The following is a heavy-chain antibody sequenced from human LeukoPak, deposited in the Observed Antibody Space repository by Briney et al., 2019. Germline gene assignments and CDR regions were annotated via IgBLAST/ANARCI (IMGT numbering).Heavy chain of an antibody. J-gene: IGHJ4*02. CDR3: ARERFYDNSGFDY. CDR2: ISSSGSNI. V-gene: IGHV3-48*03. D-gene: IGHD3-22*01. CDR1: GSAFSSYE. Sequence: GGSLRLSCAASGSAFSSYEMKWVRQAPGKGLEWVSHISSSGSNIYYADSVKGRFTISRDNAKNSLYLQMNSLRAEDTAVYFCARERFYDNSGFDYWGQGTLVTVSS.